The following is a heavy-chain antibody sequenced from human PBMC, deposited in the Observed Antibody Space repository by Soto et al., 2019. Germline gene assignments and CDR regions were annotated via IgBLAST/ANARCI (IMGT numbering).Heavy chain of an antibody. J-gene: IGHJ6*02. CDR1: GFTFSSYA. V-gene: IGHV3-30-3*01. CDR3: ARDLSGDYVGGMDV. D-gene: IGHD4-17*01. CDR2: ISYDGSNK. Sequence: PGGSLRLSCAASGFTFSSYAMHWVRQAPGKGLEWVAVISYDGSNKYYADSVKGRFTISRDNSKNTLYLQMNSLRAEDTAVYYCARDLSGDYVGGMDVWGQGTTVTVSS.